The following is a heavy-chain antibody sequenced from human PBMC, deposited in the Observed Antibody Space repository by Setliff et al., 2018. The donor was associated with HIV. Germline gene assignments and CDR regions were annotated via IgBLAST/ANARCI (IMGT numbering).Heavy chain of an antibody. CDR3: ARQIGYCRGGSCYSHYYYYYYMDV. CDR1: GGSITSGFYY. Sequence: SETLSLTCTVSGGSITSGFYYWTWIRQPAGKGLEWIGHVFSSGSTNYNPSLKSRVTVSIDTSKNQFSLELSSVTAADTAVYYCARQIGYCRGGSCYSHYYYYYYMDVWGKGTTVTVSS. V-gene: IGHV4-61*09. J-gene: IGHJ6*03. CDR2: VFSSGST. D-gene: IGHD2-15*01.